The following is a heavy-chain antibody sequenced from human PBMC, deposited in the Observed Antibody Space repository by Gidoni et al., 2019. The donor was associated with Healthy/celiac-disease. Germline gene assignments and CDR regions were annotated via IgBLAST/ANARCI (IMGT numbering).Heavy chain of an antibody. CDR3: ARGSLGYCSGGSCYSGSL. V-gene: IGHV1-69*12. CDR2: IIPTFGTA. D-gene: IGHD2-15*01. J-gene: IGHJ3*01. Sequence: QVQLVQSGAEVKKPGSSVKVSCKASGDTFSSYAISWVRQAPGQGLEWMGGIIPTFGTANYEQKFHGRVTITADESTSTAYMELSSLRSEDTAVYYCARGSLGYCSGGSCYSGSLWGQGTMVTVSS. CDR1: GDTFSSYA.